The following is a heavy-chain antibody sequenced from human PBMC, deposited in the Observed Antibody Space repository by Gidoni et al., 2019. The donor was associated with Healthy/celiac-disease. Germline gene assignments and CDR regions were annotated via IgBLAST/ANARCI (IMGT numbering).Heavy chain of an antibody. CDR2: ISWNSGSI. Sequence: EVQLVESGGGLVQPGRSLRLSCAASGFTFDDYAMHWVRQAPGKGLEWVSGISWNSGSIGYADSVKGRFTISRDNAKNSLYLQMNSLRAEDTALYYCAKDYGSGPFDYWGQGTLVTVSS. CDR3: AKDYGSGPFDY. V-gene: IGHV3-9*01. J-gene: IGHJ4*02. D-gene: IGHD3-10*01. CDR1: GFTFDDYA.